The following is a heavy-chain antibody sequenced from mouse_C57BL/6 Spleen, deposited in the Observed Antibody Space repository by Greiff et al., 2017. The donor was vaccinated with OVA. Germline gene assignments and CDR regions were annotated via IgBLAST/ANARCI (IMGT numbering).Heavy chain of an antibody. CDR2: ILPGSGST. CDR1: GYTFTGYW. D-gene: IGHD1-1*01. J-gene: IGHJ3*01. CDR3: ASPFYSAWFAY. Sequence: QVQLQQSGAELMKPGASVKLSCKATGYTFTGYWIEWVKQRPGHGLEWIGEILPGSGSTNYNEKFKGKATLTADTSSNTAYMQLSSLTTEDSAIYYCASPFYSAWFAYWGQGTLVTVAA. V-gene: IGHV1-9*01.